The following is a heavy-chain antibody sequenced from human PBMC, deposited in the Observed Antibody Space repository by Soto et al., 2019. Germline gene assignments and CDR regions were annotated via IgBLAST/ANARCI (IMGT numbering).Heavy chain of an antibody. V-gene: IGHV1-8*01. D-gene: IGHD3-10*01. CDR3: ARGRGVRGVNYYYYYMDV. Sequence: ASVKVSCKASGYTFTTYDINWVRQAPGQGLEWKGWMNPNSGNTGYAQKFQGRVTMTRNTSLGTAYMELSSLRSEDTAVYYCARGRGVRGVNYYYYYMDVWGKGTTVTVSS. J-gene: IGHJ6*03. CDR2: MNPNSGNT. CDR1: GYTFTTYD.